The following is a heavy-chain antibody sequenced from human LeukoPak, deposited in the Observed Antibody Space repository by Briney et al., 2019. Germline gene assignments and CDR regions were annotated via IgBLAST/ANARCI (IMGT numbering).Heavy chain of an antibody. CDR1: GFTFSSYG. V-gene: IGHV3-30*18. J-gene: IGHJ4*02. Sequence: GRSLRLSCAASGFTFSSYGMHRVRQAPGKGLEWVAVISYDGSNKYYADAVKGRFTISRDNSKNTLYLQMNSLRAEDTAVYYCAKATYGSGRPSVDYWGQGPLVPVSS. CDR3: AKATYGSGRPSVDY. CDR2: ISYDGSNK. D-gene: IGHD3-10*01.